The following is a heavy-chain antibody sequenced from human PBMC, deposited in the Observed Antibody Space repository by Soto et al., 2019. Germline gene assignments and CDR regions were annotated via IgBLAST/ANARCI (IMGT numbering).Heavy chain of an antibody. V-gene: IGHV1-3*01. D-gene: IGHD2-21*02. J-gene: IGHJ6*02. CDR3: ASGYCGGDCYSAARYGMDV. Sequence: GASVKVSCKASGYTFTSYAMLWVRQAPGQRLEWMGWINAGNGNTKYSQKFQGRVTITRDTSASTAYMELSSLRSEDTAVYYCASGYCGGDCYSAARYGMDVWRQGTTVTVSS. CDR1: GYTFTSYA. CDR2: INAGNGNT.